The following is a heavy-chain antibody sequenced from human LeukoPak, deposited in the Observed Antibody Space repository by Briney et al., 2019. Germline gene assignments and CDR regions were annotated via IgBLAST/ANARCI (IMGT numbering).Heavy chain of an antibody. V-gene: IGHV1-18*01. Sequence: ASVKVSCKASGYTFTSYGISWVRQAPGQGLEWMGWISAYNGNTNYAQKLQGRVTMTTDTSTSTAYMELRSLRSDDTAVYYCARGTIYDFWSGYWPTDYYYMDVWGKGTTVTVSS. D-gene: IGHD3-3*01. CDR2: ISAYNGNT. CDR1: GYTFTSYG. J-gene: IGHJ6*03. CDR3: ARGTIYDFWSGYWPTDYYYMDV.